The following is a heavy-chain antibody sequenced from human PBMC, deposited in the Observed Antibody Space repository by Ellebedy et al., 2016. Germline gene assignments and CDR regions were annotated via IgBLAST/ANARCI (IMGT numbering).Heavy chain of an antibody. D-gene: IGHD3-22*01. V-gene: IGHV1-18*01. Sequence: ASVKVSCKASGYTFTSYGISWVRQAPGQGLEWMGWISAYNGNTNYAQKLQGRVTMTTDTSTSTAYMELRSLRSDDTAVYYCARDQYYYDSSSDDAFDIWGQGTMVTVSS. CDR2: ISAYNGNT. J-gene: IGHJ3*02. CDR1: GYTFTSYG. CDR3: ARDQYYYDSSSDDAFDI.